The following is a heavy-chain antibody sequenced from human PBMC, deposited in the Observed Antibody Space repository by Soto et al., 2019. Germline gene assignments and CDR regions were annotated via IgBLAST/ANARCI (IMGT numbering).Heavy chain of an antibody. J-gene: IGHJ4*02. CDR2: IDTSSTYM. CDR3: ARVSTNYYDSSGYYYVEYYFDY. CDR1: GFSFSSFT. Sequence: GRSLRLSCAASGFSFSSFTMNWVRQAPGNGLEWVPSIDTSSTYMYYADSVTGRFTISRDNAKNTLYLQMNSLRAEDTAVYYCARVSTNYYDSSGYYYVEYYFDYRGQGTLVTVS. D-gene: IGHD3-22*01. V-gene: IGHV3-21*01.